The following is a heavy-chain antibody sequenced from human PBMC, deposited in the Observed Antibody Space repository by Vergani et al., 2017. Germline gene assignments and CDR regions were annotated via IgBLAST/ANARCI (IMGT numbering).Heavy chain of an antibody. CDR1: GFTFSSYA. CDR3: AKERESGSPPFDPYFDL. CDR2: ISGSGGST. Sequence: EVQLLESGGGLVQPGGSLRLSCAASGFTFSSYAMSWVRQAPGKGLEWVSAISGSGGSTYYADSVKGRFTISRDNSKNTLYLQMNSLRAEDTAVYYCAKERESGSPPFDPYFDLWGRGTLVTVSS. J-gene: IGHJ2*01. D-gene: IGHD1-26*01. V-gene: IGHV3-23*01.